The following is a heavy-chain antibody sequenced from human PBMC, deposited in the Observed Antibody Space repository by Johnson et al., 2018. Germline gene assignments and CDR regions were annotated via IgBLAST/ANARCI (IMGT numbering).Heavy chain of an antibody. CDR1: GDSISSYY. Sequence: QVQLQESGPGLVKPSETLSLTCTVSGDSISSYYWSWIRQPPGKGLEWIAYIYYNGGTSYNPSLKSRVTISVDTSKSQFSLKLSSVTAADTAVDYCATGIAVAGAEYFHHWGQGTLVTVSS. CDR3: ATGIAVAGAEYFHH. V-gene: IGHV4-59*01. J-gene: IGHJ1*01. D-gene: IGHD6-19*01. CDR2: IYYNGGT.